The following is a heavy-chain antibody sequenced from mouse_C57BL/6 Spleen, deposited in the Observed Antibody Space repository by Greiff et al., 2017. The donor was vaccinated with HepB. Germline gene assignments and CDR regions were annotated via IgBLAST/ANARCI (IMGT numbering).Heavy chain of an antibody. CDR2: INPNNGGT. CDR3: ARTKGYGNSAWFAY. V-gene: IGHV1-22*01. Sequence: EVQLQQSGPALVKPGASVKMSCKASGYTFTDYNMHWVKQSHGKSLEWIGYINPNNGGTSYNQKFKGKATLTVNKSSSTAYMELRSLTSEDSAVYYCARTKGYGNSAWFAYWGQGTLVTVSA. CDR1: GYTFTDYN. J-gene: IGHJ3*01. D-gene: IGHD2-1*01.